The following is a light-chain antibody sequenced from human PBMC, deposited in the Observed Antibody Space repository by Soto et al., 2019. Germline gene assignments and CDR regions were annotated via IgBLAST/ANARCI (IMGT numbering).Light chain of an antibody. Sequence: AILMTQSPSSLSASVGDRVTITCRASQDIRKDLAWYQQKPGKAPQILIYGASTLQTGVASRFSGSGSATDFTLTISSLQPEDSAAYYCLQDYNYPFTFGQGTKVDIK. CDR2: GAS. CDR1: QDIRKD. CDR3: LQDYNYPFT. J-gene: IGKJ2*01. V-gene: IGKV1-6*01.